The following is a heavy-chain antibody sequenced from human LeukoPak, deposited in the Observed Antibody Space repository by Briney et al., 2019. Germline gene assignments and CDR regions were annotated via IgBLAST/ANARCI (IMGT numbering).Heavy chain of an antibody. J-gene: IGHJ5*02. Sequence: SETLSLTCTVSGGSISSGFYYWSWTRQPAGAGLEWIGRIYTNGSTNYSPFLKSRVTISIDTSKNQFSLKLSSVTAADTAVYYCARSHDFWSGSDNWFDPCGQGTLVTVSS. D-gene: IGHD3-3*01. V-gene: IGHV4-61*02. CDR2: IYTNGST. CDR1: GGSISSGFYY. CDR3: ARSHDFWSGSDNWFDP.